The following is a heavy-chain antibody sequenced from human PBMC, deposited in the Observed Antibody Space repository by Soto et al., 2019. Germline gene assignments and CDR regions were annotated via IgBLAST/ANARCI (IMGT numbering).Heavy chain of an antibody. CDR3: ASGWMAAFDT. V-gene: IGHV4-59*11. D-gene: IGHD2-2*03. J-gene: IGHJ5*02. CDR1: GDSIKTHY. CDR2: IYYSGST. Sequence: PSEPLSLTCNVTGDSIKTHYWSWIRQPPGKGLEWIGYIYYSGSTLYNPSLKRRVTISVDTAKNQFSLRLSSLTAADTAVYYCASGWMAAFDTWGQGTLVTVSS.